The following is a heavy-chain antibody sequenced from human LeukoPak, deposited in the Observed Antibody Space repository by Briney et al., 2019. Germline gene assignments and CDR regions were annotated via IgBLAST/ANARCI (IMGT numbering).Heavy chain of an antibody. CDR1: GATFSSYA. V-gene: IGHV1-69*05. J-gene: IGHJ6*03. Sequence: SGKVSYKASGATFSSYAISWVRQAPGQGLEWMGRIIPIFGTANYAQKFQGRVTITTDESTSTAYMELSSLRSEDTAVYYCARDSSSSYYYYYYMDVWGKGTTVTVSS. CDR3: ARDSSSSYYYYYYMDV. D-gene: IGHD6-6*01. CDR2: IIPIFGTA.